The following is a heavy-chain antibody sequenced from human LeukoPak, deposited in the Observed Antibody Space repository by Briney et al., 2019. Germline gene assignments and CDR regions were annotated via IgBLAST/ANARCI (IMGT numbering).Heavy chain of an antibody. D-gene: IGHD3-22*01. V-gene: IGHV3-9*01. Sequence: PGGSLRLSCAASGFTFDDYAMHWVRQAPGKGLEWVSGISWNSGSIGYADSVKGRFTISRDNAKNSLYLQMNSLRAEDTALYYCAKDVSLPYYYDSSGSPGAFDIWGQGTMVTVSS. CDR3: AKDVSLPYYYDSSGSPGAFDI. CDR1: GFTFDDYA. CDR2: ISWNSGSI. J-gene: IGHJ3*02.